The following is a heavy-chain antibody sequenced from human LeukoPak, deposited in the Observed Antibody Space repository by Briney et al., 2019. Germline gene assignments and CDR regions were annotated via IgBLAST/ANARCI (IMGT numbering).Heavy chain of an antibody. J-gene: IGHJ4*02. CDR3: ARHYYSGYDYNYFDY. CDR2: IYYSGST. Sequence: SETLSLTCTVSGGSISSSSYYWGWIRQPPGKGLEWIGSIYYSGSTYYNPSLKSRVTISVDTSKSQFSLKLSSVTAADTAVYYCARHYYSGYDYNYFDYWGQGTLVTVSS. D-gene: IGHD5-12*01. V-gene: IGHV4-39*01. CDR1: GGSISSSSYY.